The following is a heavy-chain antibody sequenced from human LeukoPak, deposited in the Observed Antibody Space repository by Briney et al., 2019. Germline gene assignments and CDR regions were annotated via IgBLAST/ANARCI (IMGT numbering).Heavy chain of an antibody. CDR3: ASHYYDSAHFDY. D-gene: IGHD3-22*01. J-gene: IGHJ4*02. CDR1: GGSISSYY. V-gene: IGHV4-59*01. CDR2: IYYSGST. Sequence: SETLSLTCTVSGGSISSYYWSWIRQPPGKGLEWIGYIYYSGSTNYNPSLESRVTISVDTSKNQFSLKLSSVTAADTAVYYCASHYYDSAHFDYWGQGTLVTVSS.